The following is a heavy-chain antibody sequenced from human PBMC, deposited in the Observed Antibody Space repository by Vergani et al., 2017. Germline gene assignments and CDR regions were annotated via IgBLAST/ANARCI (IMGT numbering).Heavy chain of an antibody. D-gene: IGHD5-24*01. CDR3: AKTRRDGYNYIDY. J-gene: IGHJ4*02. V-gene: IGHV4-59*01. CDR2: IYYSGST. Sequence: QVQLQESGPGLVKPSETLSLTCTVSGGSISSYYWSWIRQPPGKGLEWIGYIYYSGSTNYNPSLKSRVTISVDTSKNQFSLKLSSVTAADTAVYYCAKTRRDGYNYIDYWGQGTLVTVSS. CDR1: GGSISSYY.